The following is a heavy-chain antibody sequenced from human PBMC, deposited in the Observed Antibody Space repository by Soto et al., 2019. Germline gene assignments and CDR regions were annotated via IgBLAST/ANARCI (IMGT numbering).Heavy chain of an antibody. CDR1: GGSISSYC. Sequence: SETLSLTCTVSGGSISSYCWSWVRQPAGKGLEWIGRIYTSGSTNYNPSLKSRVTMSVDTSKNQFSLKLSSVTAADTAVYYCARDGTNGDYGYYYYGMDVWGQGTT. CDR2: IYTSGST. CDR3: ARDGTNGDYGYYYYGMDV. V-gene: IGHV4-4*07. J-gene: IGHJ6*02. D-gene: IGHD4-17*01.